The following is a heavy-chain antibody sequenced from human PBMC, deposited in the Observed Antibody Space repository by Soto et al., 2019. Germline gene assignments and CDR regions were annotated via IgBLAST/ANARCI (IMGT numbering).Heavy chain of an antibody. Sequence: ASVKVSCKASGYTFTSYAMHWVRQAPGQRLEWMGWINADNGNTKYAQKFQGRVTMTTDTSTSTAYMELRSLRSDDTAVYYCARDRRSGPNNWFDPWGQGTLVTVSS. CDR1: GYTFTSYA. J-gene: IGHJ5*02. CDR2: INADNGNT. D-gene: IGHD3-3*01. CDR3: ARDRRSGPNNWFDP. V-gene: IGHV1-3*01.